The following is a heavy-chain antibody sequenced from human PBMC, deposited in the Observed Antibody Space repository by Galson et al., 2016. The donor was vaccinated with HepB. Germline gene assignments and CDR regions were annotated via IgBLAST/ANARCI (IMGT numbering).Heavy chain of an antibody. Sequence: SLRLSCAGSEFTFSSYGLSWVRQAPGKGLEWVSGISGSGSLPYYADSVKGRFTISRDNSKNTLHLQMSSLKASDTAMYYCAIPSEPYYYGMDVWGQGTTVTVSS. CDR1: EFTFSSYG. CDR2: ISGSGSLP. V-gene: IGHV3-23*01. CDR3: AIPSEPYYYGMDV. J-gene: IGHJ6*02.